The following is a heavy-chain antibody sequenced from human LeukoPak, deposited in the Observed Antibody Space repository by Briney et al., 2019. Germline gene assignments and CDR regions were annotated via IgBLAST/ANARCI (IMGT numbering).Heavy chain of an antibody. Sequence: SQTLSLTCTVSGGSISSGFYYWNWIRQPAGKGLEWTGRIYTSGSTNYNPSLKSRVTISLDTSKNQFSLKLTSVTAADTAVYYCVSMGGSEGGFDFWGQGTLVTVSS. V-gene: IGHV4-61*02. J-gene: IGHJ4*02. CDR3: VSMGGSEGGFDF. CDR2: IYTSGST. CDR1: GGSISSGFYY. D-gene: IGHD2/OR15-2a*01.